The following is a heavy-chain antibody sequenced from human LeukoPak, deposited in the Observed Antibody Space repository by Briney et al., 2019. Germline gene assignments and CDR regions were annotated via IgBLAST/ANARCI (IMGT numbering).Heavy chain of an antibody. CDR2: ISGSGGTT. D-gene: IGHD1-14*01. Sequence: GGSLRLSCAASGFTFNNYAMNWVRQAPGKGLEWVSVISGSGGTTYYADSVKGRFTISRDSSKNTLYLQMNSLRAEDTAVYYCAKVSGGGLYYDGMDVWGQGTTVTVSS. J-gene: IGHJ6*02. CDR3: AKVSGGGLYYDGMDV. V-gene: IGHV3-23*01. CDR1: GFTFNNYA.